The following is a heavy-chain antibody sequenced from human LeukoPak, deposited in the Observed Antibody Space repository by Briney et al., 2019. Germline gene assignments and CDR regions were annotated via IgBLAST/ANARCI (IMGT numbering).Heavy chain of an antibody. CDR3: ARALRDYGDYGDPDPDAFDI. CDR1: GGSISSSSYY. D-gene: IGHD4-17*01. Sequence: PSETLSLTCTVSGGSISSSSYYWGWIRQPPGTGLEWIGSIYYSGSTYYNPSLKSRVTISVDTSKNQFSLKLSSVTAADTAVYYCARALRDYGDYGDPDPDAFDIWGQGTMVTVSS. CDR2: IYYSGST. J-gene: IGHJ3*02. V-gene: IGHV4-39*07.